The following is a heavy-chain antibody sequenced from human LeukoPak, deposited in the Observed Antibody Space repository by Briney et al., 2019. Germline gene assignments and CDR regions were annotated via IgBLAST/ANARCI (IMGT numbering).Heavy chain of an antibody. Sequence: SETLSLTCTVSGGPISSSSYYWGWLRQPPGKGLEWIGSIYYSGSTYYNPSLKSRVTISVDTSKNQFSLKLSSVTAADTAVYYCANAGTNYDFWSGYGRPCWFDPWGQGTLVTVSS. D-gene: IGHD3-3*01. CDR1: GGPISSSSYY. CDR2: IYYSGST. CDR3: ANAGTNYDFWSGYGRPCWFDP. J-gene: IGHJ5*02. V-gene: IGHV4-39*01.